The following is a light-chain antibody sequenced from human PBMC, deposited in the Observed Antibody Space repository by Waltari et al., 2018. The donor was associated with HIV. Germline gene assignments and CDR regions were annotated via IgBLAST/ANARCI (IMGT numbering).Light chain of an antibody. CDR1: SSDIGYYDY. V-gene: IGLV2-14*03. Sequence: QSALTQPASVSGSPGQSIVLPCTGSSSDIGYYDYVSWYQQYPGQAPKALIYEVTSRPSGTSSRFSGSKSATTAFLAISKPQTDDEADYFCSSYTRRGTVVFGGGTRLTVL. CDR2: EVT. CDR3: SSYTRRGTVV. J-gene: IGLJ2*01.